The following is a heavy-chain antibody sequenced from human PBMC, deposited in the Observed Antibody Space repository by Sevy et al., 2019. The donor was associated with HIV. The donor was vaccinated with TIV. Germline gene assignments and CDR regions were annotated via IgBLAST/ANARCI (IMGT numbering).Heavy chain of an antibody. J-gene: IGHJ2*01. CDR3: ARDRVVNYWYFDL. CDR1: GGSMSLYY. CDR2: IYPRGTT. Sequence: SETLSLTCTVSGGSMSLYYWSWIRHPAGKRLEWIGRIYPRGTTNYNPSLKSRVTMSIDASKKQFSLKLSSVTAADTAVYYCARDRVVNYWYFDLWGRGTLVTVSS. D-gene: IGHD3-16*02. V-gene: IGHV4-4*07.